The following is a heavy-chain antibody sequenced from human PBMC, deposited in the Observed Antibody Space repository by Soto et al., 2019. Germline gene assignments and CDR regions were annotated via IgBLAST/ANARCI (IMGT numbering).Heavy chain of an antibody. Sequence: QVQLVQSGAEVKKPGSSVKVSCKASGGTFSSYAISWVRQAPGQGLEWMGGIIPIFGTANYAQKFQGRVTLTADESTSTAYMELSSLRSEDTAVYYCARMGEGLRVLNYRNNWFDPWGQGTLVTVSS. D-gene: IGHD1-7*01. J-gene: IGHJ5*02. CDR2: IIPIFGTA. CDR1: GGTFSSYA. V-gene: IGHV1-69*12. CDR3: ARMGEGLRVLNYRNNWFDP.